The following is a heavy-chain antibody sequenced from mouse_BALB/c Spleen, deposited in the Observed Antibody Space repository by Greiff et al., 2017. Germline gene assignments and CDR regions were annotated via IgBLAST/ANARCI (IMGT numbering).Heavy chain of an antibody. CDR2: ISYSGST. V-gene: IGHV3-8*02. J-gene: IGHJ2*01. D-gene: IGHD2-14*01. CDR1: GDSITSGY. Sequence: EVQLKESGPSLVKPSQTLSLTCSVTGDSITSGYWNWIRKFPGNKLEYMGYISYSGSTYYNPSLKSRISITRDTSKNQYYLQLNSVTTEDTATYYCARNRYDVYYFDYWGQGTTLTVSS. CDR3: ARNRYDVYYFDY.